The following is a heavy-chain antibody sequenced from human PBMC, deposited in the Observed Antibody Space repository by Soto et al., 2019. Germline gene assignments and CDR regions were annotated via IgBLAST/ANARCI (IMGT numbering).Heavy chain of an antibody. J-gene: IGHJ4*02. CDR2: MHYSGTT. CDR1: GASISYDF. CDR3: ATAPFGPYDSSGYDDY. Sequence: PSETLSLACHVSGASISYDFWSWIRQPPGKGRELIGSMHYSGTTNYSPSLKSRVIMSVDTFKGQFSLKLTSVTAADTAVYFCATAPFGPYDSSGYDDYWGQGALVTVSS. V-gene: IGHV4-59*01. D-gene: IGHD3-22*01.